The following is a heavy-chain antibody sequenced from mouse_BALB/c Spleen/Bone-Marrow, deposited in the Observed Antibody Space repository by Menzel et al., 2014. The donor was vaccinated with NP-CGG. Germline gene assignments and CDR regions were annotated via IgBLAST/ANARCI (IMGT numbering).Heavy chain of an antibody. CDR1: GYAFTSYN. D-gene: IGHD2-10*02. CDR2: IDPYNGGT. V-gene: IGHV1S135*01. Sequence: VQLKDSGPELVKPGASVKVSCKASGYAFTSYNMYWVKQSHGKSLEWIGHIDPYNGGTSYNQNFKGKATLTVDKSSSTAYMHLNSLTSEDSSVYYCAREEYGNGFAYWGQGTLVTVSA. CDR3: AREEYGNGFAY. J-gene: IGHJ3*01.